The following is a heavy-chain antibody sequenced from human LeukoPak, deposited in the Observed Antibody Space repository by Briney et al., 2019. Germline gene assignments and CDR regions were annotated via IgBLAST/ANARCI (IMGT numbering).Heavy chain of an antibody. CDR1: GGSFSGYY. J-gene: IGHJ3*01. D-gene: IGHD5-24*01. V-gene: IGHV4-34*01. CDR3: VRGGQGDGYSADEAFDF. Sequence: SETLSLTCAVYGGSFSGYYWSWIRQPPGKGLEWIGEINHSGSTNYNPSLKSRVTISVDTSKNQFSLQLNSVTAEDTAVYYCVRGGQGDGYSADEAFDFWGQGTVVTVSS. CDR2: INHSGST.